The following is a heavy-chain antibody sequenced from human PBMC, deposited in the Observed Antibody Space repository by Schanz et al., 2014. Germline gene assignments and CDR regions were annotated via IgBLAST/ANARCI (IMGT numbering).Heavy chain of an antibody. CDR1: EFTFSTDA. CDR2: ISASGGDT. CDR3: AKDAPYPFDL. Sequence: EVQLVESGGGLVQPGGSLRLSCAASEFTFSTDAMSWVRQAPGKGLEWLSVISASGGDTYYADSVKGRFTISRDNAENTLFLQMNSLRAEDTAIYYCAKDAPYPFDLWGRGTLITVSS. J-gene: IGHJ2*01. V-gene: IGHV3-23*04.